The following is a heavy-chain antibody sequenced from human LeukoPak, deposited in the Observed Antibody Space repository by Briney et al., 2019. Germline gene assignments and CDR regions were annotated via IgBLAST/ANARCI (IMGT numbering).Heavy chain of an antibody. CDR3: AREGPGTARPRYYFDY. Sequence: SETLSLTCAVYGGSFSGYYWSWIRQPPGKGLEWIGEINHSGSTNYNPSLKSRVTISVDTSKNQFSLKLTSVTAADTAVYYCAREGPGTARPRYYFDYWSQGTLVTVSS. D-gene: IGHD6-6*01. CDR1: GGSFSGYY. J-gene: IGHJ4*02. V-gene: IGHV4-34*01. CDR2: INHSGST.